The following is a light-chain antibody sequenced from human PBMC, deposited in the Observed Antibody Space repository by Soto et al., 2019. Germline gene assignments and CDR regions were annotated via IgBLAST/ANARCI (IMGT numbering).Light chain of an antibody. V-gene: IGKV1-33*01. Sequence: DIQMTQSPSSLSASVGDRVTITCQASQDISNYLNWYQQKPGKAPKLLIYDASNLETGVPSRFSGSGSGTDFTFTISSLQPEDVATYYCQQYDNLPITFGGGTKGDIK. J-gene: IGKJ4*01. CDR1: QDISNY. CDR3: QQYDNLPIT. CDR2: DAS.